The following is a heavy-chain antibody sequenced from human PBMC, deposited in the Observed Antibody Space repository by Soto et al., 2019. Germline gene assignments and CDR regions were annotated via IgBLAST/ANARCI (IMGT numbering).Heavy chain of an antibody. V-gene: IGHV3-15*01. CDR1: GFTFSNAW. Sequence: LRLSCAASGFTFSNAWMSWVRQAPGKGLEWVGRIKSKTDGGTTDYAAPVKGRFTISRDDSKNTLYLQMNSLKTEDTAVYYCTSYYDFWSGYYFPYDAFDIWGQGTMVTASS. CDR3: TSYYDFWSGYYFPYDAFDI. CDR2: IKSKTDGGTT. D-gene: IGHD3-3*01. J-gene: IGHJ3*02.